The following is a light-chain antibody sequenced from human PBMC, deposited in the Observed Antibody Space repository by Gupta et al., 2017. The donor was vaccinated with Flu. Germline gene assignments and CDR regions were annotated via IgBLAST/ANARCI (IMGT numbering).Light chain of an antibody. V-gene: IGKV3-11*01. Sequence: AFTLSFSEGERITLSCRASQSISTELGWYQQKSGQALRLIMYDASNRASGIPASFSGSGSGTDFTLTISSLEPEDFAVYYCQQRVQWPRTFGQGTKLEIK. CDR1: QSISTE. CDR2: DAS. J-gene: IGKJ2*01. CDR3: QQRVQWPRT.